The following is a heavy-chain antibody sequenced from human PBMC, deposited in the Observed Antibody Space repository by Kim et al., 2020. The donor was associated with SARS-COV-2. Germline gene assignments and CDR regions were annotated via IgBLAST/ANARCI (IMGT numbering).Heavy chain of an antibody. CDR2: ISSSSTI. CDR1: GFTFSSYS. D-gene: IGHD3-22*01. V-gene: IGHV3-48*02. CDR3: ARLKRHHYYDSSGYQYYF. Sequence: GGSLRLSCAASGFTFSSYSMNWVRQAPGKGLEWVSYISSSSTIYYADSVKGRFTISRDNAKNSLYLQMNSLRDEDTAVYYCARLKRHHYYDSSGYQYYF. J-gene: IGHJ4*01.